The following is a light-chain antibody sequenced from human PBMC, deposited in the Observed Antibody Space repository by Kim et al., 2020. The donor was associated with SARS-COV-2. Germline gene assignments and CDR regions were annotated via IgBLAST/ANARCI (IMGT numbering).Light chain of an antibody. J-gene: IGLJ3*02. CDR2: GKN. Sequence: ALGQKVRITCQGDSLRSYYASWYQQKPGQAPVLVIYGKNNRPSGIPDRFSGSSSGNTASLTITGAQAEDEADYYCNSRDSSGTLWVFGGGTQLTVL. V-gene: IGLV3-19*01. CDR3: NSRDSSGTLWV. CDR1: SLRSYY.